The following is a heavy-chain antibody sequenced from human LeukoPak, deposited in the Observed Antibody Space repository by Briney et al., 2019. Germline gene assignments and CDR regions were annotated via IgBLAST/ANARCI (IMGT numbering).Heavy chain of an antibody. CDR2: VCGSGGRT. V-gene: IGHV3-23*01. CDR3: AKTTARGSFVLVAYGMDV. D-gene: IGHD6-6*01. J-gene: IGHJ6*04. CDR1: GFTFSSYA. Sequence: GGSLRLSCAASGFTFSSYAMSWVRQAPGKGLEWVSAVCGSGGRTSYADSVKGRFTISRDNSKNTLYLQMNSLRAEETAVYYCAKTTARGSFVLVAYGMDVWGEGTTVTVSS.